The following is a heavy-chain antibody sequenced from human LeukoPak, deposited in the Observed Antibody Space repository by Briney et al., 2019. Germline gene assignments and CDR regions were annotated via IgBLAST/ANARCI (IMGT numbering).Heavy chain of an antibody. Sequence: GGSLRLSCAASGFTFSSYGMHWVRQAPGKGLEWVAVISYDGSNKYYVDSVKGRFTISRDNSKNTLYLQMNSLRPEDTAVYYCASHDYGDYVGAFDIWGQGTMVTVSS. D-gene: IGHD4-17*01. V-gene: IGHV3-30*03. CDR1: GFTFSSYG. CDR2: ISYDGSNK. J-gene: IGHJ3*02. CDR3: ASHDYGDYVGAFDI.